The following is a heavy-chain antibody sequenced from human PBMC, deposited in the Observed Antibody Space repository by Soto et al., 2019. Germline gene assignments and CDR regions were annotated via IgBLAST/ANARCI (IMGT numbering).Heavy chain of an antibody. D-gene: IGHD2-15*01. CDR1: GYSFTDHY. CDR3: ARDMELATRTLLPYYGMDV. CDR2: MDPRSGGT. Sequence: QDQLVQSGAEVKESGASVMVSCKASGYSFTDHYVHWVRQAPGQGLEWMGWMDPRSGGTKYAQKFQGRVTMTRDTSINTHYMELSGLTSDDTAVYYCARDMELATRTLLPYYGMDVWGQGTTVTVSS. V-gene: IGHV1-2*02. J-gene: IGHJ6*02.